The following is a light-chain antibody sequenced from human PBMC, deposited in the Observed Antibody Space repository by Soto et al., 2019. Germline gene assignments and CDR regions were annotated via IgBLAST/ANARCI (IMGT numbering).Light chain of an antibody. CDR3: QTRSNWPIT. CDR1: QGVSSY. Sequence: EIVLTQSPATLSVSPGERATLSCRASQGVSSYLAWFQQKPGQAPRPLVYDASNRATGIPSRFRGSGSGTNFNLPIRSLEPEDFAVYYCQTRSNWPITFGQGTRLEI. CDR2: DAS. J-gene: IGKJ5*01. V-gene: IGKV3D-11*01.